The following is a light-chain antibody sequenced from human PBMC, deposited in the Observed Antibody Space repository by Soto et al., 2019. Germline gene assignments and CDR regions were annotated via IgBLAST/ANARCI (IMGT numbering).Light chain of an antibody. J-gene: IGKJ4*01. CDR2: GAS. CDR3: QQFSSYPLT. V-gene: IGKV3-20*01. Sequence: EFVLTQSPGTLSLSPGERATLSCRASQTVRSNYLAWYQQKPGQAPRLLIYGASSRATGIPDRFSGGGSGTDFTLTISRLEPEDFAVYYCQQFSSYPLTFGGGTKVDIK. CDR1: QTVRSNY.